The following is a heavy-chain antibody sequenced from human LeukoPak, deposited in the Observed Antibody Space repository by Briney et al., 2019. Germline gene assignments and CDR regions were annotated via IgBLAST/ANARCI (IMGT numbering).Heavy chain of an antibody. CDR3: ARGSVPWIQLRYGAFDI. CDR2: SYYSGST. J-gene: IGHJ3*02. V-gene: IGHV4-39*07. D-gene: IGHD5-18*01. CDR1: GGSISSSSYY. Sequence: SETLSLTCTVSGGSISSSSYYWGWIRQPPGKGLEWIGSSYYSGSTYYNPSLKSRVTISVDTSKNQFSLKLSSVTAGDTAVYYCARGSVPWIQLRYGAFDIWGQGTMVTVSS.